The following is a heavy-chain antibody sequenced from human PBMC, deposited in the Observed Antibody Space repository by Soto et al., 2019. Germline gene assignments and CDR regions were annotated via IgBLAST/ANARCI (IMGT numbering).Heavy chain of an antibody. CDR2: VYYTGTT. CDR1: GDSITGGGYY. CDR3: ARGAPRGRGVPTYLHY. D-gene: IGHD3-10*01. Sequence: SETLSLTCTVSGDSITGGGYYWNWVRQLPGKGLEWIGCVYYTGTTYYNPSLKSRITISIDSSKNQFSLTLSSVTAADTALCICARGAPRGRGVPTYLHYWGQGTLVTVSS. J-gene: IGHJ4*02. V-gene: IGHV4-31*03.